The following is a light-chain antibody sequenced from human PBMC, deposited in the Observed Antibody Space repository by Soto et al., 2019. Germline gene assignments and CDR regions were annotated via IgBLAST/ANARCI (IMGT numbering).Light chain of an antibody. CDR1: QSVSSNY. Sequence: EIVLTQSPGTLSLSPGERATFSCRASQSVSSNYLAWYQQKPGQAPRLLIYGAFKRATGIPDRFSGSGSGADFTLTISRMEPEDFAVYCWQQYGSSPRTFGQGTKVDIK. CDR3: QQYGSSPRT. J-gene: IGKJ1*01. V-gene: IGKV3-20*01. CDR2: GAF.